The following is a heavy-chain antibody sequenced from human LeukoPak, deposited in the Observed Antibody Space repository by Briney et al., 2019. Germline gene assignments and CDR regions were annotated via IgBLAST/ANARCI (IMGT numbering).Heavy chain of an antibody. CDR2: INPNSGGT. J-gene: IGHJ3*02. V-gene: IGHV1-2*02. Sequence: ASVKVSCKASGYTFTGYYMHWVRQAPGQGLEWMGWINPNSGGTNYAQKFQGRVTMTRDTSISTAYMELSGLRSDDTAVYYCAREGGIVVVVAATPAFDIWGQGTMVTVSS. D-gene: IGHD2-15*01. CDR3: AREGGIVVVVAATPAFDI. CDR1: GYTFTGYY.